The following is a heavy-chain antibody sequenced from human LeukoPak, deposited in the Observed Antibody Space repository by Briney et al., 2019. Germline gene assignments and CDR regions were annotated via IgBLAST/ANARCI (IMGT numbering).Heavy chain of an antibody. CDR3: ARVTEAAAFDY. Sequence: GGSLRLSCAASGFTFSSYTMNWVRQAPGKGLEWVSSISSSSTYIYYADSVKGRFTISRDNAKNSLYLQMNSLRADDTAVYYCARVTEAAAFDYWGQGTLVTVSS. V-gene: IGHV3-21*01. CDR1: GFTFSSYT. J-gene: IGHJ4*02. CDR2: ISSSSTYI. D-gene: IGHD6-13*01.